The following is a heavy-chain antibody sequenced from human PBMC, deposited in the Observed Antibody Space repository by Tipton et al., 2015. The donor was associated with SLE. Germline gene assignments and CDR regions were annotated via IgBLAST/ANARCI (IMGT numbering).Heavy chain of an antibody. J-gene: IGHJ3*02. CDR2: MGTAGDT. D-gene: IGHD3-16*01. CDR3: AKRGMTKDAFDI. V-gene: IGHV3-13*04. CDR1: GFTFSSYD. Sequence: SLRLSCAASGFTFSSYDMHWVRQATGKGLEWVSGMGTAGDTYYPGSVKGRFTISRDNSKNTLYLQMNSLRAEDTAVYYCAKRGMTKDAFDIWGQGTMVTVSS.